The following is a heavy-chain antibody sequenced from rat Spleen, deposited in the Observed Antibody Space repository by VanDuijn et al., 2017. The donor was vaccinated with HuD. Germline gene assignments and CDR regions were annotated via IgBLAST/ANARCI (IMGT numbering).Heavy chain of an antibody. CDR2: ISPSGGST. D-gene: IGHD4-3*01. CDR1: GFTFSNYD. Sequence: EVQLVESGGGLVQPGRSLKLSCAASGFTFSNYDMAWVRQAPTKGLEWVASISPSGGSTYYRDSVKGRFTVSRDNAKSTLYLQMDSLRSEDTATYFCARLGGLRNWFAYWGQGTLVTVSS. V-gene: IGHV5-25*01. J-gene: IGHJ3*01. CDR3: ARLGGLRNWFAY.